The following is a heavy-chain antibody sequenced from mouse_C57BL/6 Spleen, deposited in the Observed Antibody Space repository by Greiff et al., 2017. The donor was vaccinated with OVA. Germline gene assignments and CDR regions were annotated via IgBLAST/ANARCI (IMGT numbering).Heavy chain of an antibody. Sequence: VQLQQPGAELVKPGASVKMSCKASGYTFTSYWITWVKQRPGQGLEWIGDIYPGSGSTTYNEKFKSKATLTVDTSSSTAYMQLSSLTSEDSAVYYCARERGYYDYDNYYAMDYWGQGTSVTVSS. CDR2: IYPGSGST. CDR3: ARERGYYDYDNYYAMDY. D-gene: IGHD2-4*01. J-gene: IGHJ4*01. CDR1: GYTFTSYW. V-gene: IGHV1-55*01.